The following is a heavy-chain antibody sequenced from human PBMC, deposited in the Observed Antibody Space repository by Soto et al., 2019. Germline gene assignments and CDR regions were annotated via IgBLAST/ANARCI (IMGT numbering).Heavy chain of an antibody. CDR2: ISSSSSTI. CDR1: GFTFSSYS. V-gene: IGHV3-48*01. D-gene: IGHD2-15*01. J-gene: IGHJ3*02. Sequence: GGSLRLSCAASGFTFSSYSMNWVRQAPGKGLEWVSYISSSSSTIYYADSVKGRFTISRDTSESTLYLQMNSLGAEDTAAYYCAPHVSCSGGSCQYDAFAIRGQGTMVTVSS. CDR3: APHVSCSGGSCQYDAFAI.